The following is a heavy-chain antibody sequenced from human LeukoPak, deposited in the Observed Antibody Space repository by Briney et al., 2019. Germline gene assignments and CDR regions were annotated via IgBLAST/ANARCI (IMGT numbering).Heavy chain of an antibody. J-gene: IGHJ5*02. Sequence: SETLSLTCTVSGGSISSSSYSWGWIRQPPGKGLEWIGSFYYSGTTFYNPSLKSRVTISVDTSKNHFSLKVSSVTAADTAVYYCARDRGQLAFRFDPWGQGTLVTVSS. CDR2: FYYSGTT. D-gene: IGHD1-1*01. V-gene: IGHV4-39*07. CDR3: ARDRGQLAFRFDP. CDR1: GGSISSSSYS.